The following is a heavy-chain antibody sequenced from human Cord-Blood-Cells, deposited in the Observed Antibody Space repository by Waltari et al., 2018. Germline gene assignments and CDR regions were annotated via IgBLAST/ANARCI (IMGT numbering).Heavy chain of an antibody. V-gene: IGHV6-1*01. D-gene: IGHD6-13*01. Sequence: QTLSLTCAISGDSVSSNSAAWNWIRQSPSRGLEWLGRTYYRSKWYNDYAVSVKSRITINPDTSKNQFSLQLNFVTPEDTAVYYCARDGNSSSWYTGGYFDYWGQGTLVTVSS. CDR3: ARDGNSSSWYTGGYFDY. CDR2: TYYRSKWYN. CDR1: GDSVSSNSAA. J-gene: IGHJ4*02.